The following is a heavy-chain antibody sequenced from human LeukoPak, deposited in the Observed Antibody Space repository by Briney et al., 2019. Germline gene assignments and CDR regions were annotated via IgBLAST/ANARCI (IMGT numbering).Heavy chain of an antibody. J-gene: IGHJ6*02. D-gene: IGHD6-6*01. CDR2: INHSGST. CDR1: GESFSGYY. V-gene: IGHV4-34*01. Sequence: SETLSLTCAVYGESFSGYYWSWIRQPPGKGLEWIGEINHSGSTNYNPSLKSRVTISVDTSKNQFSLKLSSVTAADTAVYYCARGGIAARPDYYYYGMDVWGQGTTVTVSS. CDR3: ARGGIAARPDYYYYGMDV.